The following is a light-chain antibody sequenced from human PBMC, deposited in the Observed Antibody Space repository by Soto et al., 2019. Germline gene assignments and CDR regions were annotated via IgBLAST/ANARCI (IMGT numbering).Light chain of an antibody. CDR3: CSYAGSSAYV. CDR1: SSDVGSYNL. V-gene: IGLV2-23*02. J-gene: IGLJ1*01. CDR2: EVS. Sequence: QSALTQPASVSGSPGQSITFSCTGTSSDVGSYNLVSWYPQHPGKAPKLMIYEVSKRPSGVSNRFSGSKSGNTASLTISVLQAEDEADYYCCSYAGSSAYVFGTGTKVTVL.